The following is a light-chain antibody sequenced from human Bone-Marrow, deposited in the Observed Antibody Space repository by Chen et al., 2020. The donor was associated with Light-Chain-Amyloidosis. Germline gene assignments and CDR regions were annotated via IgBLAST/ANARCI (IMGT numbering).Light chain of an antibody. J-gene: IGLJ3*02. CDR2: DDS. Sequence: SYVLTQPSSGSGAPGQTATSACGGNNIGSTSVHWYQQTPGQAPLLVVYDDSDRPSGIPERLSGSNSGNTATLTISRVDAGDEADYCCQVWDSSSDRPVFGGGPKLTVL. CDR1: NIGSTS. V-gene: IGLV3-21*02. CDR3: QVWDSSSDRPV.